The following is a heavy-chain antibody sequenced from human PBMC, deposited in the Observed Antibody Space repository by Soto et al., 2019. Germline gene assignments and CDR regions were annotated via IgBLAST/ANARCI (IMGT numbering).Heavy chain of an antibody. CDR1: GFTFSNYA. V-gene: IGHV3-23*01. Sequence: GGSLRLSCAASGFTFSNYAISWVRQAPGKGLEWVSIISGSGDTSYYADSVKGRFTISRDNSRNTLYLQMNSLRAEDTAKYYCVREGSCDYWGQGTLVTVSS. CDR2: ISGSGDTS. J-gene: IGHJ4*02. CDR3: VREGSCDY. D-gene: IGHD2-15*01.